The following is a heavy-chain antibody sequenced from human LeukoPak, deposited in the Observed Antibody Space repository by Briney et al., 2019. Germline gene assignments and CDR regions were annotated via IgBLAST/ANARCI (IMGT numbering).Heavy chain of an antibody. V-gene: IGHV3-30*03. Sequence: PGRSLRLSCAASGFTFSSYGMHWVRQAPGKGLEWVAVISYDDGSYKHYADSVKGRFTISRDNSKNTLYLQMNSLRAEDTAVYYCARGPTSDVLDYWGQGTLVTVSS. CDR2: ISYDDGSYK. D-gene: IGHD3-16*01. J-gene: IGHJ4*02. CDR1: GFTFSSYG. CDR3: ARGPTSDVLDY.